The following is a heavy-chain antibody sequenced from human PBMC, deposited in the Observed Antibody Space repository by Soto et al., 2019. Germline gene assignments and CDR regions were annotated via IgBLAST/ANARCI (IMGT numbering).Heavy chain of an antibody. CDR1: GGTFSSYA. CDR2: IIPIFGTA. D-gene: IGHD6-19*01. CDR3: ARVRQWLGLNDAFDI. J-gene: IGHJ3*02. Sequence: SVKVSCKASGGTFSSYAISWVRQAPGQGLEWMGGIIPIFGTANYAQKFQGRVTITADESTSTAYMELSSLRSEDTAVYYCARVRQWLGLNDAFDIWGQGTMVTVSS. V-gene: IGHV1-69*13.